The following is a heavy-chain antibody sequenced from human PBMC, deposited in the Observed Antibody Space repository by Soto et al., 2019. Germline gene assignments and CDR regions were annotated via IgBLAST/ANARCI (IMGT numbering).Heavy chain of an antibody. CDR3: ARQLASGDSGYDKVFDD. CDR2: IYYSGST. V-gene: IGHV4-39*01. Sequence: SETLSLTCTVSGGSISSSSYYWGWIRQPPGKGLEWIGSIYYSGSTYYNPSLKSRVTISVDTSKNQFSLKLSSVTAADTAVYYCARQLASGDSGYDKVFDDWGQGTLVTGSS. J-gene: IGHJ4*02. D-gene: IGHD5-12*01. CDR1: GGSISSSSYY.